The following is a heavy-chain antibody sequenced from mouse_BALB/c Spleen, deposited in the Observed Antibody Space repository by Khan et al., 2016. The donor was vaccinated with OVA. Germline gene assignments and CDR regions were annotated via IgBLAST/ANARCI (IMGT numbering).Heavy chain of an antibody. J-gene: IGHJ2*01. D-gene: IGHD1-1*01. CDR2: INPHIGET. CDR1: GYSFTGYF. CDR3: ARKNGSDFDY. V-gene: IGHV1-20*02. Sequence: VQLKESGPELVKPGASVKISCKASGYSFTGYFMNWVMQSPGKSLEWIGRINPHIGETFYNQKFVGKATLTVDDSSSTAHMELRSLASEDSAVYFGARKNGSDFDYWGKGTTLTVSS.